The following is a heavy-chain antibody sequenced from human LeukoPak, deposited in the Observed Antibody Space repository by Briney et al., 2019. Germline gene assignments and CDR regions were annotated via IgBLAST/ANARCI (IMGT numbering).Heavy chain of an antibody. CDR3: ARLVEGAHTYVLPY. J-gene: IGHJ4*02. CDR1: GYRFTTYW. V-gene: IGHV5-10-1*01. D-gene: IGHD2-15*01. CDR2: IDPSGSYT. Sequence: GESLKISCKGYGYRFTTYWISWVRQMPGKGLEWMGTIDPSGSYTNYSPSFHGHVTMSADKSITTAYLQWSSLKASDTAMYFCARLVEGAHTYVLPYWGQGTLVTVSS.